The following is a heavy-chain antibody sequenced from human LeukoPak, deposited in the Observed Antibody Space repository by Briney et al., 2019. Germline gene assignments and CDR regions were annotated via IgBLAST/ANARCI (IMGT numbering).Heavy chain of an antibody. J-gene: IGHJ4*02. CDR2: ISAYNGNT. Sequence: GASVKVSCKASGYTFTSYGISWVRQAPGQGLEWMGWISAYNGNTNYAQKLQGRATMTTDTSTSTAYMELSSLRSEDTAVYYCAYRGSGSGTFDYWGQGTLVTVSS. V-gene: IGHV1-18*01. CDR3: AYRGSGSGTFDY. CDR1: GYTFTSYG. D-gene: IGHD3-10*01.